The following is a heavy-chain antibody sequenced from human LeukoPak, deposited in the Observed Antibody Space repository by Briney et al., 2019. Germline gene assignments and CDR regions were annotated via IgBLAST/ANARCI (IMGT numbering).Heavy chain of an antibody. CDR2: IYHSRIT. V-gene: IGHV4-30-2*01. D-gene: IGHD2-8*02. CDR3: ARVFSGGDCFDY. CDR1: GGSLSSGGYS. J-gene: IGHJ4*02. Sequence: SETLSLTCAVSGGSLSSGGYSWSWLRQPPGTGLEWIGYIYHSRITYYNPSLKSRVTISVDRSKNQFSLKLSSVTAADTAVYYCARVFSGGDCFDYWGQGTLVTVSS.